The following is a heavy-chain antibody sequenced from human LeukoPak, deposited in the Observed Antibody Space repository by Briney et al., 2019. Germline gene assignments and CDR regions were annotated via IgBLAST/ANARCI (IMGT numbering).Heavy chain of an antibody. V-gene: IGHV3-23*01. Sequence: PGVPLRLSCAASGFTFSSYAMSWVRQSPGKGLEWVSAISGSGGSTYYADSVKGRFTISRDNSKNTLYLQMNSLRAEDTAVYYCAKGMLLYYDSSGYEDYWGQGTLVTVSS. CDR1: GFTFSSYA. J-gene: IGHJ4*02. CDR2: ISGSGGST. D-gene: IGHD3-22*01. CDR3: AKGMLLYYDSSGYEDY.